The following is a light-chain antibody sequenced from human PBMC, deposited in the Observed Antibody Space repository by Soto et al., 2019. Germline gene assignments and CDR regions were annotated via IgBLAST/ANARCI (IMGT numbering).Light chain of an antibody. J-gene: IGLJ2*01. CDR2: EVS. CDR3: SSYAGSNMVV. V-gene: IGLV2-8*01. Sequence: QSALTQPPSASGSPGQSVTISCTGTSSDVGGYNYVSWYQQHPGKAPKLMIYEVSKRPSGVPDRFSGSMSGNTASLTVSGLPAEDEADYYCSSYAGSNMVVFGGGTKLTVL. CDR1: SSDVGGYNY.